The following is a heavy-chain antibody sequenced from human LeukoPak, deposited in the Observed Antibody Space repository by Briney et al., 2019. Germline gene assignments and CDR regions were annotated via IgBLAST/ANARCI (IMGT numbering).Heavy chain of an antibody. V-gene: IGHV4-34*01. J-gene: IGHJ4*02. CDR2: INHSGST. Sequence: PSETLSLTCAVCGGSFSGYYWSWIRQPPGKGLEWIGEINHSGSTNYNPSLKSRVTISVDTSKNQFSLKLSSVTAADTAVYYCARRAYYYDSSGYGTLIDYWGQGTLVTVSS. CDR1: GGSFSGYY. D-gene: IGHD3-22*01. CDR3: ARRAYYYDSSGYGTLIDY.